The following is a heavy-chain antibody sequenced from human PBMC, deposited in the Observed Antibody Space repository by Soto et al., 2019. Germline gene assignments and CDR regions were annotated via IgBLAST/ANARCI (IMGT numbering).Heavy chain of an antibody. CDR3: AVIVGATRYWFDP. CDR2: ISAYNGNT. J-gene: IGHJ5*02. Sequence: ASVEFCCKASGYTFTSYGSSWVRQAPGQGLEWMGWISAYNGNTNYAQKLQGRVTMTTDTSTSTAYMELRSLRSDDTAVYYCAVIVGATRYWFDPWGQGTLVPVSS. D-gene: IGHD1-26*01. CDR1: GYTFTSYG. V-gene: IGHV1-18*01.